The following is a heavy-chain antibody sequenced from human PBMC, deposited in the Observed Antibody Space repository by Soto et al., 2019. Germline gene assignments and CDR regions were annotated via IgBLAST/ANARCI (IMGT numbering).Heavy chain of an antibody. CDR1: GFSLSTSGIS. V-gene: IGHV2-70*11. CDR2: VDWDDDK. D-gene: IGHD3-9*01. J-gene: IGHJ4*02. CDR3: ARSYYDIMTGMYYFEY. Sequence: SGPTLVNPTETLTLTCSFSGFSLSTSGISVSWIRQPPGKALEWLARVDWDDDKYYNTSLRPRLTISKDTSKREVVLTMTNTDPVDTATYYCARSYYDIMTGMYYFEYWGQGNLVTVSS.